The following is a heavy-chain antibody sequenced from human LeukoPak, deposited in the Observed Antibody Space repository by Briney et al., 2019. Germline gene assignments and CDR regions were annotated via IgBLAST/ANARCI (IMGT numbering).Heavy chain of an antibody. CDR2: ISYDGSNK. CDR3: AKSYGGYYYDSSGYYFDY. CDR1: GFTFSSYA. J-gene: IGHJ4*02. D-gene: IGHD3-22*01. V-gene: IGHV3-30-3*02. Sequence: GGSLRLSCAASGFTFSSYAMDWVSQAPGKGLEWVAVISYDGSNKYYADSVKGRFTISRDNSKNTLYLQMNSLRAEDTAVYYCAKSYGGYYYDSSGYYFDYWGQGTLVTVSS.